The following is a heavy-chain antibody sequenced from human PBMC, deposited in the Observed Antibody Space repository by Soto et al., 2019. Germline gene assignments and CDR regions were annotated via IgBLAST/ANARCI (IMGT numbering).Heavy chain of an antibody. CDR1: GFIFSSYG. D-gene: IGHD3-9*01. Sequence: QVQLVESGGGVVQPGRSLRLSCAASGFIFSSYGMHWVRQAPGKGLDWVAVIWYDGSNKYYADSVKGQFTISRDNSKNTLYLQMNSLRAEDTAVYYCAREVKRILTGHLTDIDPWGQGTLVTVSS. V-gene: IGHV3-33*01. CDR2: IWYDGSNK. J-gene: IGHJ5*02. CDR3: AREVKRILTGHLTDIDP.